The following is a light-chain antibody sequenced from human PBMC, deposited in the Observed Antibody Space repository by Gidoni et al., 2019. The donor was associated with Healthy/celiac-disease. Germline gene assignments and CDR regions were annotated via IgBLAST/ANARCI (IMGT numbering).Light chain of an antibody. CDR3: QVWDSSSDLVV. Sequence: SHVLTQPPPGSVAPGQTARITCGGNNMGSKSVHWYQQKPGQAPVLVVYDDSDRPSGIPERFSGSNSGNTATLTISRVEAGDEADYYCQVWDSSSDLVVFGGGTKLTVL. V-gene: IGLV3-21*02. CDR2: DDS. CDR1: NMGSKS. J-gene: IGLJ2*01.